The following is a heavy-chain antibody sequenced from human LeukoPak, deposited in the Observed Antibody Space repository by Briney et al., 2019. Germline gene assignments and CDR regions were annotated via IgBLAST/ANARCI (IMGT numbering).Heavy chain of an antibody. CDR2: IDPNSGGT. CDR3: AHIFRITGTTPFDY. Sequence: ASVKVSCKASGYTFTDYYLHWVRQAPGQGLEWMGWIDPNSGGTNYAQKFQGRVTMTRDTSISTAYMELSRLTSDDTAVYYCAHIFRITGTTPFDYWGQGTLVTVSS. D-gene: IGHD1-20*01. CDR1: GYTFTDYY. J-gene: IGHJ4*02. V-gene: IGHV1-2*02.